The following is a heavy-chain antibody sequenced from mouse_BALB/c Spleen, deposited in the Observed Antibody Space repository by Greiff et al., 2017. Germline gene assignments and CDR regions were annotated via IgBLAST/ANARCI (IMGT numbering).Heavy chain of an antibody. D-gene: IGHD2-9*01. CDR2: IDPANGNT. CDR3: ASPYYGYDGAWFAY. J-gene: IGHJ3*01. CDR1: GFNIKDTY. Sequence: DVQLQESGAELVKPGASVKLSCTASGFNIKDTYMHWVKQRPEQGLEWIGRIDPANGNTKYDPKFQGKATITADTSSNTAYLQLSSLTSEDTAVYYCASPYYGYDGAWFAYWGQGTLVTVSA. V-gene: IGHV14-3*02.